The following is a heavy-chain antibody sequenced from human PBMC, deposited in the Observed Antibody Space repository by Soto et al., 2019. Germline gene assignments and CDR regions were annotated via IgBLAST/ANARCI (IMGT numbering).Heavy chain of an antibody. CDR3: AKGSIEYSASVDD. CDR1: GFSFSSYA. Sequence: EVQLLESGGGLVQPGGSLRLSCAASGFSFSSYAMVWVRQAPGKGLEWVSVISARGGSSYFADSVKGRFTTSRANSKNVLSLEMNSLRAEDTATDFCAKGSIEYSASVDDWGQGTLVLVSS. CDR2: ISARGGSS. D-gene: IGHD1-26*01. V-gene: IGHV3-23*01. J-gene: IGHJ4*02.